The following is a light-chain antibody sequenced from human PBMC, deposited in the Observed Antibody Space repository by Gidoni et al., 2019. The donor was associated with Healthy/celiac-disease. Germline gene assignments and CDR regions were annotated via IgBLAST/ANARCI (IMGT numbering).Light chain of an antibody. CDR2: GAS. CDR3: QQYGSSPPYT. CDR1: QSVSSSY. V-gene: IGKV3-20*01. Sequence: EIVLTQSPGPLSLYPGERATLSCSASQSVSSSYLAWYQQKPGQAPRLLIYGASSRATGIPDRFSGSGSGTDFTLTISRLEPEDFAVYYCQQYGSSPPYTFGQGTKLEIK. J-gene: IGKJ2*01.